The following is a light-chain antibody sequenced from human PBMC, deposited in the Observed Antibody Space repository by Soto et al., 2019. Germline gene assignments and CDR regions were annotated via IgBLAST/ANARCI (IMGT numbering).Light chain of an antibody. Sequence: DIQMTQSPSTLSASVGDRVTITCRASQSMNDWLAWYQQKPGKAPKLLIYDVSTLESGVPSRFSGSSSGTEFTLTISSLQSEDFGTYLCQQFNSYPITFGHGTRLEIK. V-gene: IGKV1-5*01. J-gene: IGKJ5*01. CDR2: DVS. CDR1: QSMNDW. CDR3: QQFNSYPIT.